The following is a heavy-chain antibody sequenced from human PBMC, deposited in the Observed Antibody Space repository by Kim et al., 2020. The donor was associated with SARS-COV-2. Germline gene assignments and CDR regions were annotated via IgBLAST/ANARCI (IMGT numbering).Heavy chain of an antibody. CDR2: INSDGSST. CDR1: GFTFSSYW. CDR3: ARVRGIIAAAGFDY. J-gene: IGHJ4*02. V-gene: IGHV3-74*01. D-gene: IGHD6-13*01. Sequence: GGSLRLSCAASGFTFSSYWMHWVRQAPGKGLVWVSRINSDGSSTSYADSVKGRFTISRDNAKNTLYLQMNSLRAEDTAVYYCARVRGIIAAAGFDYWGQGTLVTVSS.